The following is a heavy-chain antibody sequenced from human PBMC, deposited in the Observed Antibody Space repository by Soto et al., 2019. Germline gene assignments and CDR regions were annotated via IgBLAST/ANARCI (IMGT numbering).Heavy chain of an antibody. CDR2: ISGIGCST. Sequence: GGSLTVSCAASVFTFISYAISWVRQAPGKWLELVSAISGIGCSTYYSDSVKGRFTISRDNSKNTLYLKMNSLRAEDTAVYDCAKDLLAYCGGDCSSLFDYWGQGTLVTVSS. CDR1: VFTFISYA. V-gene: IGHV3-23*01. CDR3: AKDLLAYCGGDCSSLFDY. J-gene: IGHJ4*02. D-gene: IGHD2-21*02.